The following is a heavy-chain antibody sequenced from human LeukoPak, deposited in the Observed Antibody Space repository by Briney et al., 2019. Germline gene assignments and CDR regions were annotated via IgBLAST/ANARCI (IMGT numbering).Heavy chain of an antibody. CDR2: IRYDGSNK. J-gene: IGHJ4*02. CDR3: ARVYDYYGSGSYYN. CDR1: GFTFSSYG. V-gene: IGHV3-30*02. Sequence: GVSLRLSCAASGFTFSSYGMHWVRQAPGKGLEWVAFIRYDGSNKYYADSVKGRFTISRDNAKNTLYLQMNSLRAEDTAVYYCARVYDYYGSGSYYNWGQGTLVTVSS. D-gene: IGHD3-10*01.